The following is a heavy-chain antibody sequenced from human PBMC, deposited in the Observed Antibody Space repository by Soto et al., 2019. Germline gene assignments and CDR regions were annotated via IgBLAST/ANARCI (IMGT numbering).Heavy chain of an antibody. CDR1: GGSISSGGYY. D-gene: IGHD3-22*01. Sequence: QVQLQESGPGLVKPSQTLSLTCTVSGGSISSGGYYWSWIRQHPGKGLEWIGYIYYSGSTYYNPSLKSRVTTSVDTSKNQFPLTLSSVTAADTAVYYCARDGGYYDGSGYYYHSIGWFAPWGQGTLVTVSS. CDR3: ARDGGYYDGSGYYYHSIGWFAP. CDR2: IYYSGST. J-gene: IGHJ5*02. V-gene: IGHV4-31*03.